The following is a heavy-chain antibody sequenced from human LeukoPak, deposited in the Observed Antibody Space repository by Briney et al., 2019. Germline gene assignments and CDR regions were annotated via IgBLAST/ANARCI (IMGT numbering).Heavy chain of an antibody. V-gene: IGHV3-7*01. D-gene: IGHD4-11*01. CDR3: ARGYGNCGY. CDR2: IKQAGSEK. CDR1: RFTFSSYW. J-gene: IGHJ4*02. Sequence: GGSLRVSCVASRFTFSSYWMSWVRQAPGRGREWVANIKQAGSEKYYVDSVKGRFTISRDNAKKSLYLQMNSLRAEDTAVYYCARGYGNCGYWGQGTLVTVSS.